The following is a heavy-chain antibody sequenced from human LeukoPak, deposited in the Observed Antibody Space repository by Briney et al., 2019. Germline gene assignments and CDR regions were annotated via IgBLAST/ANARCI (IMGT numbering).Heavy chain of an antibody. J-gene: IGHJ4*02. D-gene: IGHD5-12*01. CDR2: IYHSGST. V-gene: IGHV4-4*02. CDR1: GGSISSSNW. CDR3: ARVSGYDWESFYDY. Sequence: PSETLSLTCAVSGGSISSSNWWSWVRQPPGKGLEWIGEIYHSGSTNYNPSLKSRVTISVDTSKNQFSLKLNSVTAADTAVYYCARVSGYDWESFYDYWGQGTLVTVSS.